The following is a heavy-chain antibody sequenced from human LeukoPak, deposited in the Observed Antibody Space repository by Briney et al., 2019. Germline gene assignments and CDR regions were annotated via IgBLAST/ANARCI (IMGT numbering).Heavy chain of an antibody. D-gene: IGHD6-13*01. Sequence: PSGTLSLTCAVYGGSFSGYYWSWIRQPPGKGLEWIGNIHYSGSTNYNPSLKSRVTISVDTSKNQFSLKLSSVTAADTAVYYCASTPYSSSSYFDYWGQGTLVTVSS. CDR3: ASTPYSSSSYFDY. J-gene: IGHJ4*02. V-gene: IGHV4-34*01. CDR1: GGSFSGYY. CDR2: IHYSGST.